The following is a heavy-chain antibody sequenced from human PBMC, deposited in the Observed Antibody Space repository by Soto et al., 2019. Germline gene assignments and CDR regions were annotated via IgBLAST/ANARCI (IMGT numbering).Heavy chain of an antibody. CDR2: IYPGDSDT. CDR3: ARPQLPGDHYYYYGMDV. CDR1: GYSFTSYW. J-gene: IGHJ6*02. V-gene: IGHV5-51*01. Sequence: GESLKISCKGSGYSFTSYWIGWVRQMPGKGLEWMGIIYPGDSDTRYSPSFQGQVTISADKSISTAYLQWSSLKASDTAMYYCARPQLPGDHYYYYGMDVWGQGTTVTVSS. D-gene: IGHD7-27*01.